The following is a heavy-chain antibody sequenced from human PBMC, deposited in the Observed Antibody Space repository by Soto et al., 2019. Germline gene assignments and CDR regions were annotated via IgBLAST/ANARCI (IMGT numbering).Heavy chain of an antibody. V-gene: IGHV3-23*01. D-gene: IGHD6-6*01. CDR2: ISDSGSNT. CDR3: AKGSAGGRPYYFDY. Sequence: EVQLLESGGGLVQPGGSLRLSCAASGFTGSNYAMSWVRQSPGKGLEWVSAISDSGSNTYYGASVKGRFTISRDYSKNILYLQMNSLRAEDTAIFSCAKGSAGGRPYYFDYWGQGALVAVSS. J-gene: IGHJ4*02. CDR1: GFTGSNYA.